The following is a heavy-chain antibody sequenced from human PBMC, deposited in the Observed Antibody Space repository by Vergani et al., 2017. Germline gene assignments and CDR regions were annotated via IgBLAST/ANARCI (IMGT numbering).Heavy chain of an antibody. D-gene: IGHD1-1*01. CDR1: GFTFSSYA. J-gene: IGHJ6*03. CDR2: ISGSGGST. Sequence: EVQLLESGGGLVQPGGSLRLSCAASGFTFSSYAMSWVRQAPGKGLEWVSAISGSGGSTYYADAVKGRFTISRDNSKNTLYLQMNSLRAEDTAVSYCARPSWRYYYYMDVWGKGTTVTVSS. V-gene: IGHV3-23*01. CDR3: ARPSWRYYYYMDV.